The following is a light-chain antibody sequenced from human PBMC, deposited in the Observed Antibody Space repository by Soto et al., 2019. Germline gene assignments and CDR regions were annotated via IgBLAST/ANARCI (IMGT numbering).Light chain of an antibody. CDR1: QTISSW. CDR2: KAS. CDR3: QHYNSYSEA. Sequence: DIQMTQSPSTLSGPLPDTLTLTCRASQTISSWLAWYQQKPGKAPKLLIYKASTLKSGVPSRFSGSGSGTEFTLTISSLQPDDFATYYCQHYNSYSEAFGQGTKVELK. J-gene: IGKJ1*01. V-gene: IGKV1-5*03.